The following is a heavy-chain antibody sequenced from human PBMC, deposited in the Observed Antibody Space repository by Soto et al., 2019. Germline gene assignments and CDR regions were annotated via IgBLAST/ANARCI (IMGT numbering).Heavy chain of an antibody. CDR2: IIPILGIA. CDR3: ARGFCSSTSCYTPFDY. J-gene: IGHJ4*02. Sequence: ASVKVSCKASGGTFSSYTISWVRQAPGQGLEWMGRIIPILGIANYAQKFQGRVTITADKSTSTAYMELSSLRSEDTAVYYCARGFCSSTSCYTPFDYWGQGTLVTVSS. D-gene: IGHD2-2*02. V-gene: IGHV1-69*02. CDR1: GGTFSSYT.